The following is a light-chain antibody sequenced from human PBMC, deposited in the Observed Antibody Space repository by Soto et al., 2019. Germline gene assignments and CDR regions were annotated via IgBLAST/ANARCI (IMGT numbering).Light chain of an antibody. Sequence: EIVRTQSPATLSLSPGERATLSCRASQSVSSSLAWYQQKPGQAPRLLIYGASTRATGVPARFSGSGSGTEFTLTISSLQSEDFAVYYCQQYNNWWTFGQGTKVDI. CDR3: QQYNNWWT. CDR2: GAS. CDR1: QSVSSS. J-gene: IGKJ1*01. V-gene: IGKV3-15*01.